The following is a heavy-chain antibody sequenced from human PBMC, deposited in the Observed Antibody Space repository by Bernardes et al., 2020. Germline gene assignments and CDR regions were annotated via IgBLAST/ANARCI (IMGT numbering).Heavy chain of an antibody. CDR2: IFFDGSNE. D-gene: IGHD4-4*01. J-gene: IGHJ4*02. CDR1: GFTFNKYG. CDR3: ARESGIHDYNPDPLEF. Sequence: GGSLRLSCAVSGFTFNKYGMYWVRKAPGKGLEWVALIFFDGSNEYYAASVKGRFTISRDDSKNTLSLQMHSLRVEDTAGYYCARESGIHDYNPDPLEFWGQGTLVTVSS. V-gene: IGHV3-33*07.